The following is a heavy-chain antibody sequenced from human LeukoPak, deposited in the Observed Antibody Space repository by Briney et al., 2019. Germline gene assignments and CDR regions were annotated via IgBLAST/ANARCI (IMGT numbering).Heavy chain of an antibody. J-gene: IGHJ6*04. CDR3: ARGGSSFAPQDV. V-gene: IGHV3-30-3*01. D-gene: IGHD6-6*01. CDR2: ISYDGSNK. Sequence: PGRSLRLSCAASGFTFSSHAMHWVRQAPGKGLEWVAVISYDGSNKYYADSVKGRFTISRDNSKNTLYLQMNSLRAEDTAVYYCARGGSSFAPQDVWGKGTTVTVSS. CDR1: GFTFSSHA.